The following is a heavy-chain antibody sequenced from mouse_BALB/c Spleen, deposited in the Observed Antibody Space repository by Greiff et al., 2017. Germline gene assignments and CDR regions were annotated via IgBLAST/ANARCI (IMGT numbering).Heavy chain of an antibody. V-gene: IGHV2-2*02. CDR1: GFSLSRYS. D-gene: IGHD1-1*01. CDR3: ARNWGGYGSSYEAMDY. CDR2: IWSGGST. Sequence: QVQLKQSGPGLVAPSQSLSITCTVSGFSLSRYSVHWVRQSPGKGLEWLGVIWSGGSTDYNAAFISRLSISKDNSKSQVFFKMNSLQANDTAIYYCARNWGGYGSSYEAMDYWGQGTSVTVSS. J-gene: IGHJ4*01.